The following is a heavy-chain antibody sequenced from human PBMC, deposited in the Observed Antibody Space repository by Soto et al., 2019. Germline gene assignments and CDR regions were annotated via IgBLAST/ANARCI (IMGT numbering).Heavy chain of an antibody. D-gene: IGHD6-19*01. CDR1: GYTFTSYG. CDR3: ATPGYSSGWYLDY. Sequence: ASVKVSCKASGYTFTSYGISWVRQAPGQGLEWMGWISAYNGNTNYAQKLQGRVTMTKDTSTNTAYMELSSLRSDDTAVYYCATPGYSSGWYLDYWGQGTLVTVSS. J-gene: IGHJ4*02. CDR2: ISAYNGNT. V-gene: IGHV1-18*01.